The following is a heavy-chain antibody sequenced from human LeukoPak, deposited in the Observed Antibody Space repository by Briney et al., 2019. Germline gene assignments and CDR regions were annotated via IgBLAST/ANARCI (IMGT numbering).Heavy chain of an antibody. CDR2: IGHDGSNK. CDR3: AQDSYYYYIDV. J-gene: IGHJ6*03. CDR1: GFTFRSYG. Sequence: GGSLRLSCAASGFTFRSYGMHWVRQAPGKGLEWVTFIGHDGSNKYYTDSVKGRFTISRDNSKNTLYLQMNSLRAEDTAIYYCAQDSYYYYIDVWGKGTTVTVSS. V-gene: IGHV3-30*02.